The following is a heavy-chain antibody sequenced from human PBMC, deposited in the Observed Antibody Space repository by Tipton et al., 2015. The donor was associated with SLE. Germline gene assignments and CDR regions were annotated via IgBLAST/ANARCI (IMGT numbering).Heavy chain of an antibody. CDR2: IYSGGST. D-gene: IGHD1/OR15-1a*01. V-gene: IGHV3-53*01. CDR3: ATGGGTGGKGAFDN. Sequence: SLRLSCAASGFTVSSNYMSWVRQAPGKGLEWVSVIYSGGSTYYADSVKGRFTIARDNSKNTRYLQINSLRAENTAVYYCATGGGTGGKGAFDNWGQGTMVTVSS. J-gene: IGHJ3*02. CDR1: GFTVSSNY.